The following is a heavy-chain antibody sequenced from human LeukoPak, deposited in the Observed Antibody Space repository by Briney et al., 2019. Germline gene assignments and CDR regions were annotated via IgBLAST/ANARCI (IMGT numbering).Heavy chain of an antibody. D-gene: IGHD1-26*01. Sequence: PGGPLRLSCAASGFTFSSYAMSWVRQAPGKGLEWVSAISGSGGSTYYADSVKGRFTISRDNSKNTLYLQMNSLRAEDTAVYYCASFPPLSRWELPYFDYWGQGTLVTVSS. CDR1: GFTFSSYA. CDR3: ASFPPLSRWELPYFDY. CDR2: ISGSGGST. V-gene: IGHV3-23*01. J-gene: IGHJ4*02.